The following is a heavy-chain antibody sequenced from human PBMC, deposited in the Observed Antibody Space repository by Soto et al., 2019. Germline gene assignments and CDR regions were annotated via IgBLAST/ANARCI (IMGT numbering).Heavy chain of an antibody. CDR2: MNPNRGNT. CDR3: ARVAVTIYYGMDV. CDR1: GYTFPSYD. D-gene: IGHD4-17*01. J-gene: IGHJ6*02. V-gene: IGHV1-8*01. Sequence: QVQLVQSGAEVNKPGASVKVSCKPSGYTFPSYDINWVRQPTGQGLEWMGWMNPNRGNTGYAQKFQGRVTRTRNTSISTAYMELSSLRSEDTAVYYCARVAVTIYYGMDVWGQGTTVTVSS.